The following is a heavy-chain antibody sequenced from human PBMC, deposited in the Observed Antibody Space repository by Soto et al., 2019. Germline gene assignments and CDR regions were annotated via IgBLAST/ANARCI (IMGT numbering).Heavy chain of an antibody. D-gene: IGHD6-6*01. CDR2: ISSNGVGT. V-gene: IGHV3-64*01. Sequence: GGSLRLSCAASGFTLSGYAMDWVRPAPGKGLEYVSGISSNGVGTYYANSVQGRFTISRDNSKNTVYLQMGSLRPEDMAVYYCARRARPDFYYMDVWGKGTTVTVS. CDR3: ARRARPDFYYMDV. J-gene: IGHJ6*03. CDR1: GFTLSGYA.